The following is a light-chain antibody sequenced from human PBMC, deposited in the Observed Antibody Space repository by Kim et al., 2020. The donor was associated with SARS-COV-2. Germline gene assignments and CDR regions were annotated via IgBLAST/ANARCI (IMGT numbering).Light chain of an antibody. CDR2: AAS. J-gene: IGKJ4*02. Sequence: DIQMTQSPSSVSASVGDRVTLSCRASQDISRWLAWYQQKPGKAPKLLIYAASTLQSGVPSRFSGSGSGTDFTLTISSLQPEDFATYSCQQANSFPLTFGVGTMVDI. CDR1: QDISRW. CDR3: QQANSFPLT. V-gene: IGKV1-12*01.